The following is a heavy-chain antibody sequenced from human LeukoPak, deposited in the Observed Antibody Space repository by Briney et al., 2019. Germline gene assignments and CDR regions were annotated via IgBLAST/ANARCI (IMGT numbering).Heavy chain of an antibody. CDR3: ARIMTTVTTSDY. CDR1: GFTFSSYE. D-gene: IGHD4-17*01. J-gene: IGHJ4*02. Sequence: PGGSLRLSCAASGFTFSSYEMNWVRQAPGKGLEWVSYIGSSGSNIYYADSVKGRFTISRDNAKNSLYLQMNSLRAEDTAVYYCARIMTTVTTSDYWGQGTLVTVSS. CDR2: IGSSGSNI. V-gene: IGHV3-48*03.